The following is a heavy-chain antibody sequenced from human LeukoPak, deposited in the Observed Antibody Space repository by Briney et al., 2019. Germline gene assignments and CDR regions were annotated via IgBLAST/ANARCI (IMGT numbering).Heavy chain of an antibody. CDR1: GFTVSSNY. Sequence: PGGSLRLPCAASGFTVSSNYMSWVRQAPGKGLEWVSVIYSGGSTYYADSVKGRFTISRDNSKNTLYLQMNSLRAEDTAVYYCARVPQSIHSSWYYFDYWGQGTLVTVSS. CDR3: ARVPQSIHSSWYYFDY. CDR2: IYSGGST. D-gene: IGHD6-13*01. J-gene: IGHJ4*02. V-gene: IGHV3-66*01.